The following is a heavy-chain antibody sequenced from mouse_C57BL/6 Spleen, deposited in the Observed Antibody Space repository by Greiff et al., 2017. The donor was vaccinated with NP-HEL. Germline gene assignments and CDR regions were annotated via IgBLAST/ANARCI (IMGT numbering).Heavy chain of an antibody. CDR1: GYSITSGYD. CDR2: ISYSGST. D-gene: IGHD1-1*01. V-gene: IGHV3-1*01. Sequence: EVQGVESGPGMVKPSQSLSLTCTVTGYSITSGYDWHWIRHFPGNKLEWMGYISYSGSTNYNPSLKSRISITHDTSKNHFFLKLNSVTTEDTATDYCARTTTGAMDYWGQGTSVTVSS. CDR3: ARTTTGAMDY. J-gene: IGHJ4*01.